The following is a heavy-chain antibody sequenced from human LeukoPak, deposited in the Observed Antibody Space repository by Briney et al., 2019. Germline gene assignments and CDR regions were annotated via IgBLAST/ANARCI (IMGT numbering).Heavy chain of an antibody. D-gene: IGHD2-2*01. CDR3: ARAIPALTGLGWFDP. Sequence: SETLSLTCTVSGGSISSGGYYLSWSRQHPGKGLEWIEYIYYSGSTYYNPSLKSRVTISVDTSKNQFSLKLSSVTAADTAVYYCARAIPALTGLGWFDPWGQGTLVTVSS. CDR1: GGSISSGGYY. CDR2: IYYSGST. V-gene: IGHV4-31*03. J-gene: IGHJ5*02.